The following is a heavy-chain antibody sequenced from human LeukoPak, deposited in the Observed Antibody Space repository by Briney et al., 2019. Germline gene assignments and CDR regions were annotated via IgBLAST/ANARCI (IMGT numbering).Heavy chain of an antibody. CDR2: IIPILGIA. CDR3: ATPGYCSGGSCGNYYYYGMDV. CDR1: GGTFSSYA. Sequence: SVKVSCKASGGTFSSYAISWVQQAPGQGLEWMGRIIPILGIANYAQKFQGRVTITADKSTSTAYMELSSLRSEDTAVYYCATPGYCSGGSCGNYYYYGMDVWGQGTTVTVSS. D-gene: IGHD2-15*01. V-gene: IGHV1-69*04. J-gene: IGHJ6*02.